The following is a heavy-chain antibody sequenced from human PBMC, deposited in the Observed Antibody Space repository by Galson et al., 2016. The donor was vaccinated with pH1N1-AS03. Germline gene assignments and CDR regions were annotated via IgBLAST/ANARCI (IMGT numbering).Heavy chain of an antibody. V-gene: IGHV2-70*20. CDR1: GFSLTSPGVC. CDR3: ARVWGAAAGYFDY. Sequence: PALVKPTQTLTLTCSFSGFSLTSPGVCVTWVRQPPGKALEWLATIDSDDDKYYTTSLKTRLTISKDTFKNKVVLTMTNMDPVDTATYYCARVWGAAAGYFDYWGPGNLVVVSS. J-gene: IGHJ4*02. CDR2: IDSDDDK. D-gene: IGHD6-13*01.